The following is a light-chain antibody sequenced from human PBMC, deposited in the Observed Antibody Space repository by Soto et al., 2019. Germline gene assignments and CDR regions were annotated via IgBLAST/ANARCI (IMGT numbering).Light chain of an antibody. V-gene: IGLV1-44*01. CDR3: AAWDDSMNGNVV. CDR1: SSNIGSNN. CDR2: SNN. Sequence: QSVLTQPPSASGTHGQSVPTSFSGRSSNIGSNNVNWYQQLPGTAPKLLIYSNNQRHSGVPDRFSGSNSGTSASLAISGLQYEDEADYYCAAWDDSMNGNVVCGGGTKLTVL. J-gene: IGLJ2*01.